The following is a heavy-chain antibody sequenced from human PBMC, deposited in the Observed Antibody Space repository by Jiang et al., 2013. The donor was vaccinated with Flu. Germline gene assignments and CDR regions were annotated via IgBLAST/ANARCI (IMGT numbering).Heavy chain of an antibody. CDR2: FDPEDGET. D-gene: IGHD3-10*01. CDR1: GYSLTELF. CDR3: ATDGLGFGDFPYFDY. Sequence: GAEVKKPGASVKVSCKVSGYSLTELFMHWVRQAPGKGLEWVGGFDPEDGETIYAQKFQGRVIMTEDTSTDTVYMELNSLRSEDTAVYYCATDGLGFGDFPYFDYWGQGTLVTVSS. V-gene: IGHV1-24*01. J-gene: IGHJ4*02.